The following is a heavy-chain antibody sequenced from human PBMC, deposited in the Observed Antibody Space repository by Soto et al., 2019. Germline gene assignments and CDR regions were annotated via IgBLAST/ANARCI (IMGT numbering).Heavy chain of an antibody. D-gene: IGHD3-22*01. Sequence: EVQLVESGGGLVQPGGSLRLSCAVSGFTFSTYWMHWVRQVPGKGLVWVSRISLDGSRTSYADSVKGRFTISRDNAKNTLYLQMRSLRAEDSAVYFCVRDRDFYDGRGYASPGDAFDVWGQGTVVPVSS. CDR3: VRDRDFYDGRGYASPGDAFDV. V-gene: IGHV3-74*01. CDR1: GFTFSTYW. CDR2: ISLDGSRT. J-gene: IGHJ3*01.